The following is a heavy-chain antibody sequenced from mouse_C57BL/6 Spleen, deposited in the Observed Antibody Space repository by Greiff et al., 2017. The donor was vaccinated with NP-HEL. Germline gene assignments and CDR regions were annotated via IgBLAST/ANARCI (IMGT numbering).Heavy chain of an antibody. CDR1: GFTFSSYA. V-gene: IGHV5-4*01. CDR2: ISDGGSYT. D-gene: IGHD2-4*01. Sequence: EVKLVESGGGLVKPGGSLKLSCAASGFTFSSYAMSWVRQTPEKRLEWVATISDGGSYTYYPDNVKGRFTISRDNAKNNLYLQMSHLKSEDTAMYYCARDRGRDYDYDPWFAYWGQGTLVTVSA. CDR3: ARDRGRDYDYDPWFAY. J-gene: IGHJ3*01.